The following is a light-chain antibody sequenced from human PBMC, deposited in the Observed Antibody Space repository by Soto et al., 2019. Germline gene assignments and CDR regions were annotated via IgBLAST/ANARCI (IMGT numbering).Light chain of an antibody. CDR3: QKRSNWPLT. V-gene: IGKV3-11*01. CDR2: DAS. CDR1: QSVSSS. J-gene: IGKJ4*01. Sequence: EIVLTQSPATLSLSPGERATLSCRASQSVSSSLAWYQQKPGQAPRLLIYDASNRATGIPARFSGSGSGTDFTLTISRLEPEDFAVYYCQKRSNWPLTFGGGTKVEIK.